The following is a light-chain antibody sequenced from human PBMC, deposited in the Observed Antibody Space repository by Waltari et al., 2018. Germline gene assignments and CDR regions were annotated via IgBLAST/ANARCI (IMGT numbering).Light chain of an antibody. CDR1: PSVLFRSNSKNY. Sequence: DIVMTQSPDSLAVSLGEGATINCKSSPSVLFRSNSKNYLAWYRQKPGQPPNLLTYWASTRESGVPDRFRGSGSGTDFTLTISSLEAEDVAVYYCQQYYYIPYTFGQGTKLEIK. J-gene: IGKJ2*01. CDR3: QQYYYIPYT. CDR2: WAS. V-gene: IGKV4-1*01.